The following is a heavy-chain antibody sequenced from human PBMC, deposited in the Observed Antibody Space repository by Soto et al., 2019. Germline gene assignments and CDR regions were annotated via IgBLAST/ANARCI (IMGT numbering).Heavy chain of an antibody. CDR1: GFTFSNAW. V-gene: IGHV3-15*07. Sequence: GGSLRLSCAASGFTFSNAWMNWVRQAPGKGLEWVGRIKSKTDGGTTDYAAPVKGRFTISRDDSKNTLYLQMNSLKTEDTAVYYCTTGQVHWNLDYYYYGMDVWGQGTTVTVSS. CDR2: IKSKTDGGTT. D-gene: IGHD1-1*01. J-gene: IGHJ6*02. CDR3: TTGQVHWNLDYYYYGMDV.